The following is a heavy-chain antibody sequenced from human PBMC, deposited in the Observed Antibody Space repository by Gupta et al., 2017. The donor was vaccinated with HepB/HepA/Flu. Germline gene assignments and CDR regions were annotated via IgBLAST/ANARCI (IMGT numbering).Heavy chain of an antibody. J-gene: IGHJ4*02. V-gene: IGHV3-30*18. D-gene: IGHD6-19*01. CDR3: AKDRGYNSGWNFDY. Sequence: QVQLVESGGGVVQPGRSLRLSCAASGFSFSSYGLHWVRQAPGKGLEWVAIISKDGINKYYVDSVKGRFTISRDNSKNTLYLEMNSPRDEDTAVYYCAKDRGYNSGWNFDYWGQGTPVTGSS. CDR2: ISKDGINK. CDR1: GFSFSSYG.